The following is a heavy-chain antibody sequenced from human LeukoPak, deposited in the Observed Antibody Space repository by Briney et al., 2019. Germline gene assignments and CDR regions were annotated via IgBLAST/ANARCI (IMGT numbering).Heavy chain of an antibody. CDR3: ARLTMVRGVAYYMDV. J-gene: IGHJ6*03. CDR2: IYYSGST. D-gene: IGHD3-10*01. Sequence: SETLSLTCTVSGGSISSYYWSWIRQPPGKGLEWIGYIYYSGSTNYNPSLKSRVTISVDTSKNQFSLKLSSVTAADTAVYYCARLTMVRGVAYYMDVWGKGTTVTISS. V-gene: IGHV4-59*01. CDR1: GGSISSYY.